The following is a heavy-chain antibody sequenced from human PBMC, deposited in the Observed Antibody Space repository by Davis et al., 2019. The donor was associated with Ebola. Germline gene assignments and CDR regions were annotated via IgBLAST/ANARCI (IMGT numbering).Heavy chain of an antibody. Sequence: AASVKVSCKASGYIFSNYDINWVRQASGQGLEWMGWVNPDSGHTGYVEKFKGRVTMTGDPSISTAYMELSSLTIDDTAVYYCARGYSPKCRGGDCVNDFWGQGTLVTVST. J-gene: IGHJ4*02. CDR2: VNPDSGHT. D-gene: IGHD2-21*02. CDR1: GYIFSNYD. CDR3: ARGYSPKCRGGDCVNDF. V-gene: IGHV1-8*01.